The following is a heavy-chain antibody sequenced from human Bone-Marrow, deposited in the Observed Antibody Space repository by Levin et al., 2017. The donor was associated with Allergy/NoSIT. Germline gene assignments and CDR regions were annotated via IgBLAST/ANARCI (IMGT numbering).Heavy chain of an antibody. D-gene: IGHD6-13*01. Sequence: SCAASGFIFSVSGIHWVRQAPGKGLEWVAFISYDGSNHFYAGSVKGRFTLSRDDSQDTVFLQMNSLISEDTAVYYCAKDGPSSSFDYWGQGALVTVSS. CDR1: GFIFSVSG. V-gene: IGHV3-30*18. CDR3: AKDGPSSSFDY. CDR2: ISYDGSNH. J-gene: IGHJ4*02.